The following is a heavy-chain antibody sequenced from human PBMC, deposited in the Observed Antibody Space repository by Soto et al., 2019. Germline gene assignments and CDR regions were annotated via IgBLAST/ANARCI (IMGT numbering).Heavy chain of an antibody. J-gene: IGHJ4*02. CDR3: AKLGTMGVFDN. D-gene: IGHD1-26*01. CDR1: GFTFSSYA. Sequence: EVQLLESGGGLVSPGGSLRLSWAASGFTFSSYAMSWVRQAPGKGLEWLAGITFRGDYTYYADSVKGRFSLSRDNSRNRLDLQMNNLKVEDTALYYCAKLGTMGVFDNWGQGTLLTVSS. V-gene: IGHV3-23*01. CDR2: ITFRGDYT.